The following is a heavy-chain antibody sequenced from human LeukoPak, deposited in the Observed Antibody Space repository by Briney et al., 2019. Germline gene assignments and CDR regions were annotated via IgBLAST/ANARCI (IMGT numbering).Heavy chain of an antibody. V-gene: IGHV3-23*01. CDR1: GFTFSSYA. CDR2: ISGNGGST. Sequence: GGSLRLSCAASGFTFSSYAMSWVRQAPGKGLEWVSAISGNGGSTYYADSVKGRFTISRDNSKNTLYLQMNSLRAEDTAVYYCARWYGGSGSWVLDVWGQGTTVTVSS. CDR3: ARWYGGSGSWVLDV. J-gene: IGHJ6*02. D-gene: IGHD3-10*01.